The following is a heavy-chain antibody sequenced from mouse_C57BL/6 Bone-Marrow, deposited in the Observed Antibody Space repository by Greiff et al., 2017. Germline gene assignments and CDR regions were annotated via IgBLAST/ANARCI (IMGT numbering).Heavy chain of an antibody. CDR3: ARDGAAQATAWFAY. Sequence: VQLQQSGPELVKPGASVKISCKASGYAFSSSWMNWVKQRPGKGLEWIGRIYPGDGDTNYNGKFKGKATLTADKSSSTAYMQLSSLTSEDSAVYFCARDGAAQATAWFAYWGQGTLVTVSA. D-gene: IGHD3-2*02. CDR1: GYAFSSSW. V-gene: IGHV1-82*01. CDR2: IYPGDGDT. J-gene: IGHJ3*01.